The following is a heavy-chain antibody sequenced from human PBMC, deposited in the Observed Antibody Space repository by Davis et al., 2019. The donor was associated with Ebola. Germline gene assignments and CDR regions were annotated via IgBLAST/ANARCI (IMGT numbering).Heavy chain of an antibody. CDR2: VTSSGYTT. Sequence: PGGSLRLSCAASGFTVSSNYMSWVRQAPGKGLEWVSGVTSSGYTTYYADSVKGRFTISRDNSKNTMFLQMNSLSAEDTAVYYCAKPNVEMAPDFDLWGRGTLVTVSS. V-gene: IGHV3-23*01. CDR1: GFTVSSNY. J-gene: IGHJ2*01. D-gene: IGHD5-24*01. CDR3: AKPNVEMAPDFDL.